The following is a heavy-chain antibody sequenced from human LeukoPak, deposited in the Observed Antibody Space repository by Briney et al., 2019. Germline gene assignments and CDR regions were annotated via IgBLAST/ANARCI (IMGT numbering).Heavy chain of an antibody. CDR3: AKEDYFYSGSYPGH. Sequence: GGSLRLSCAAPGFTFSSHLMHWVRQAPGKGLVWVSRISSDGTYTNYADSVRGRFTISRDNAKNTLYLQMNSLSAEDTAVYYCAKEDYFYSGSYPGHWGQGTLVTVSS. D-gene: IGHD3-10*01. V-gene: IGHV3-74*01. J-gene: IGHJ4*02. CDR2: ISSDGTYT. CDR1: GFTFSSHL.